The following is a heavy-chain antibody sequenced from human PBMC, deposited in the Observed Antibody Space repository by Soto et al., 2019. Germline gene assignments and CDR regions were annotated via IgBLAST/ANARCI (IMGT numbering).Heavy chain of an antibody. CDR3: AREADYIVLVPAAMSYYNGMAV. V-gene: IGHV1-69*13. Sequence: SVKVSCKASGGTFSSYAISWVRQAPGQGLEWLGGIIPIFGTANYAQKFQGRVTITADESTSTAYMELSSLRSEDTAVYYCAREADYIVLVPAAMSYYNGMAVWGQGTTVTVSS. CDR1: GGTFSSYA. J-gene: IGHJ6*02. D-gene: IGHD2-2*01. CDR2: IIPIFGTA.